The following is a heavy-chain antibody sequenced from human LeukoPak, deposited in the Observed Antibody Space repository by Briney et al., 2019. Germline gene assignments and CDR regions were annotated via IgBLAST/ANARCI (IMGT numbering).Heavy chain of an antibody. D-gene: IGHD3-22*01. V-gene: IGHV1-69*13. Sequence: SVKVSCKASGGTFSSYAISWVRQAPGQGLEWMGGIIPIFGTANCAQKFQGRVTITADESTSTAYMELSSLRSEDTAVYYCARVDRDYYDSSGYYYFDYWGQGTLVTASS. CDR1: GGTFSSYA. CDR2: IIPIFGTA. CDR3: ARVDRDYYDSSGYYYFDY. J-gene: IGHJ4*02.